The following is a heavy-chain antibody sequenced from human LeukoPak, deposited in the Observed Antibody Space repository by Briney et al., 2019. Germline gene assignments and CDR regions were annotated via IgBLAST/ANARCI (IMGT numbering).Heavy chain of an antibody. CDR1: EFTFSTFW. D-gene: IGHD2-8*02. CDR3: VRDSDYQRNPGGRYAHYDALDI. V-gene: IGHV3-7*01. CDR2: IKADGSVK. J-gene: IGHJ3*02. Sequence: GGSLRLSCAASEFTFSTFWMSWVRQAPGKGLEWVANIKADGSVKHYVDSMEGRFSISRDNARSSLYLQMNSLRAEDTAVYYCVRDSDYQRNPGGRYAHYDALDIWGHGTMVTVSS.